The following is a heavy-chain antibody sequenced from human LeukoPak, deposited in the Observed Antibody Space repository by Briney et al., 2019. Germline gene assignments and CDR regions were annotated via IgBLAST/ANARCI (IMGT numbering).Heavy chain of an antibody. D-gene: IGHD5-18*01. CDR3: ARARGSYSYGYHY. CDR1: GGTFSSYA. Sequence: SVKVSCKASGGTFSSYAISWVRQAPGQGLEWMGGIIPIFGTANYAQKFQGRVTITTDESTSTAYMELSSLRSEDTAVYYCARARGSYSYGYHYWGQGTLVTVSS. V-gene: IGHV1-69*05. J-gene: IGHJ4*02. CDR2: IIPIFGTA.